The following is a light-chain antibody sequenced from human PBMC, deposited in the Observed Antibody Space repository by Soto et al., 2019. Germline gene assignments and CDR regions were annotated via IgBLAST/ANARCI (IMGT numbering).Light chain of an antibody. J-gene: IGKJ5*01. V-gene: IGKV3-20*01. CDR2: GAS. Sequence: SPGERATLSCRASRGVSTNLAWYQQKPGQAPRLLIYGASTRATGISARFSGSGSGTDFTLTITRLEPEDFALYYCQQYGGSPITFGLGTRLEIK. CDR3: QQYGGSPIT. CDR1: RGVSTN.